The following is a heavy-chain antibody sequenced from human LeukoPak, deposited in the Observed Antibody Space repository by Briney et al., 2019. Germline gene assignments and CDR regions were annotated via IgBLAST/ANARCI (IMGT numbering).Heavy chain of an antibody. D-gene: IGHD6-13*01. CDR1: GGSISSNSYY. CDR3: AREAAAGGRYYYYMDV. J-gene: IGHJ6*03. Sequence: SETLSLTCAVSGGSISSNSYYWGWIRQPPGKGLEWIGSIYYSGSTYYNPSLKSRVTISVDTSKNQFSLKLSSVTAADTAVYYCAREAAAGGRYYYYMDVWGKGTTVTVSS. V-gene: IGHV4-39*07. CDR2: IYYSGST.